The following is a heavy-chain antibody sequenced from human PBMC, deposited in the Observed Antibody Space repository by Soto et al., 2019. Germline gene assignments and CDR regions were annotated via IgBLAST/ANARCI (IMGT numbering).Heavy chain of an antibody. CDR3: ARKYYYDSSGSPHPTNDLGMYV. CDR1: GYTFTGYY. Sequence: GASVKVSCKASGYTFTGYYMHWVRQAPGQGLEWMGWINPSSGGTNYAQKFQGWVTMTRDTSISTAYMELSRLRSDDTAVYYCARKYYYDSSGSPHPTNDLGMYVCGQGITVTVS. V-gene: IGHV1-2*04. CDR2: INPSSGGT. J-gene: IGHJ6*02. D-gene: IGHD3-22*01.